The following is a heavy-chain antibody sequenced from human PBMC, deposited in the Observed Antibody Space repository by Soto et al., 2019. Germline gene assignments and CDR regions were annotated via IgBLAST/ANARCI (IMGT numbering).Heavy chain of an antibody. CDR2: ISSGSGTT. CDR3: AKIGTYLRMDV. Sequence: EVQLVESGGGLVQPGGSLRLSCAVSGFTFSSYSMNWVRQAPGKGLEWVSNISSGSGTTYYAASVKGRFSISRDNANNSLYLQMNSLSVEDTAVYYCAKIGTYLRMDVWGQGTTVTVSS. J-gene: IGHJ6*02. CDR1: GFTFSSYS. D-gene: IGHD3-10*01. V-gene: IGHV3-48*01.